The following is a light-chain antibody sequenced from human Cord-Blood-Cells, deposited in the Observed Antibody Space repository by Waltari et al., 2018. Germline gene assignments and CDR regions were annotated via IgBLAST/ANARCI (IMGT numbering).Light chain of an antibody. CDR3: SSYTSSSTWV. Sequence: QSALTQPASVSGSPGQSITISCTGTSSDVGGYNYVSWYQQHPGKAPKLMIYDVSNRPSGVSNRFSGSKSGKTAYLTISGLQAEDEADYYSSSYTSSSTWVFGGGTKLTVL. CDR1: SSDVGGYNY. V-gene: IGLV2-14*03. J-gene: IGLJ3*02. CDR2: DVS.